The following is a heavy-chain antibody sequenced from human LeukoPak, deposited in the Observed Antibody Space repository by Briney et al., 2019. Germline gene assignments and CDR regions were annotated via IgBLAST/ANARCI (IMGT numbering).Heavy chain of an antibody. CDR2: FSGSGGST. CDR1: GFTFSSYA. V-gene: IGHV3-23*01. Sequence: GGSLRLSCAASGFTFSSYAMSWVRQAPGKGLEWVSAFSGSGGSTYYADSVKGRFTISRDNAKNSLYLQMNSLRAEDTAVYYCARDYPTYYYMDVWGKGTTVTVSS. J-gene: IGHJ6*03. CDR3: ARDYPTYYYMDV.